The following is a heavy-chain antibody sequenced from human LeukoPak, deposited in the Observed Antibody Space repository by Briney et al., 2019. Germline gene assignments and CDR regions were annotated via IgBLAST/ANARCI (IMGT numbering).Heavy chain of an antibody. D-gene: IGHD2-2*01. Sequence: GGSLRLSCAASGFTFSSYEMNWVRQAPGKGLEWVSSISSSSSYIYYADSVKGRFTISRDNAKNSLYLQMNSLRAEDTAVYYCARDFSCSSTSCQYYFDYWGQGTLVTVSS. CDR3: ARDFSCSSTSCQYYFDY. CDR1: GFTFSSYE. J-gene: IGHJ4*02. V-gene: IGHV3-21*01. CDR2: ISSSSSYI.